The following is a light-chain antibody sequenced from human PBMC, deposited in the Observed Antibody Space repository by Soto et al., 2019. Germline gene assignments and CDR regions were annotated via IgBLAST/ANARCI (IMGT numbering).Light chain of an antibody. V-gene: IGKV3-15*01. CDR3: QRYNTSAVT. Sequence: LQQGAPTLSVSPPEGVTLSCRASLGIGNTVAWYRLRPGHTPRLLIYITPAMAGGVPARFSGRRSGPELTLTIKSPQSEEFAIYYCQRYNTSAVTFSGGTKVDI. J-gene: IGKJ4*01. CDR2: ITP. CDR1: LGIGNT.